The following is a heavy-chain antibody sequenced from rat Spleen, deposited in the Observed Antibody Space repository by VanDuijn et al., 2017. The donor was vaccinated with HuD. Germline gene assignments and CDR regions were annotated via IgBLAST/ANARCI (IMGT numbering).Heavy chain of an antibody. CDR3: ATASPFAY. CDR2: ITSGDSNT. Sequence: EVQLVESGGDLMQPGRSLKLSCAASGFTFSDYNMAWVRQAPKKGLEWVATITSGDSNTYYPDSVRGRFTISRDTAQNTLYLEMDSLRSEDTATYYCATASPFAYWGQGTLVTVSS. J-gene: IGHJ3*01. D-gene: IGHD3-1*01. CDR1: GFTFSDYN. V-gene: IGHV5-7*01.